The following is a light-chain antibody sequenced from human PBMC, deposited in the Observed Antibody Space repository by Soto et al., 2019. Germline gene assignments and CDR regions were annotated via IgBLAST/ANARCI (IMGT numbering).Light chain of an antibody. CDR1: QSVDSK. CDR2: GAS. J-gene: IGKJ1*01. Sequence: EIVMTQSPATLSVSPGERATLSCRASQSVDSKLAWYQQKPGQGPRLLIYGASSRATGIPARLSGSGSGTEFTLTISSLQSEDFAVYYCQHYSTWLWTFGQGTKVEI. V-gene: IGKV3-15*01. CDR3: QHYSTWLWT.